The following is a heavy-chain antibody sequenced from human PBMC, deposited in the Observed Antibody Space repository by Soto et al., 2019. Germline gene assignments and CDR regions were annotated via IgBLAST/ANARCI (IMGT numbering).Heavy chain of an antibody. CDR2: LCWDDDK. CDR1: GLSLRTTGVG. J-gene: IGHJ6*04. V-gene: IGHV2-5*02. D-gene: IGHD2-21*02. CDR3: VQSRCGGDCLEIYSSDAYDGLDV. Sequence: QITLKESGPTLVKPTQPLTLTCTVFGLSLRTTGVGVGWVRQPPGKALEWLALLCWDDDKRYSPSLKSRLTITKDISEKEVVLTMTNMDTVDTATYYCVQSRCGGDCLEIYSSDAYDGLDVWGEGTTVTVSS.